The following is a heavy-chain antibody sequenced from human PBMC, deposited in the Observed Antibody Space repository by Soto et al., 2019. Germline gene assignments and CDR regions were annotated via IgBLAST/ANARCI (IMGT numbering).Heavy chain of an antibody. D-gene: IGHD6-19*01. CDR2: ISSSSSTI. V-gene: IGHV3-48*01. Sequence: EVQLVESGGGLVQPGGSLRLSCAASGFTFSSYDMNWVRQAPGKGLEWVSYISSSSSTIYYADSVKGRFTISRDNAKNSLYLQMSSLRAEDTAVYYCAGHGGQWLNWFDPWGQGLLVTVSS. J-gene: IGHJ5*02. CDR1: GFTFSSYD. CDR3: AGHGGQWLNWFDP.